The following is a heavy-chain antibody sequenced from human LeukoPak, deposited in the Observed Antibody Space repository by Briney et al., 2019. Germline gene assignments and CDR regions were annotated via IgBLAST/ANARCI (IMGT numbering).Heavy chain of an antibody. J-gene: IGHJ4*02. Sequence: GGSLRLSCAASGFTFTNYWMSWVRQAPGKGLDWVAFVRYDGNNPYYSASVKGRFTISRDNSKNTVLLQMNNLRLEDAAVYYCARGSRYGDYPYYCDFWGQGTLVTVSS. CDR2: VRYDGNNP. D-gene: IGHD4-17*01. CDR3: ARGSRYGDYPYYCDF. CDR1: GFTFTNYW. V-gene: IGHV3-30*02.